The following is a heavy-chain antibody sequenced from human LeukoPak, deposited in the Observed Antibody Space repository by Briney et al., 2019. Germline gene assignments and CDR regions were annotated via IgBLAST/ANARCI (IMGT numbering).Heavy chain of an antibody. Sequence: GRSLRLSCAASGFAFSTFAMHWVRQTPGKGLDWVSVISYGGSNKYYADSVKGRFTISRDNSKNTLYLQMNSLRPEDTAICYCARGGYSLGHGDDAFDIWGQGTLVTVSS. CDR1: GFAFSTFA. V-gene: IGHV3-30*01. CDR2: ISYGGSNK. D-gene: IGHD5-18*01. CDR3: ARGGYSLGHGDDAFDI. J-gene: IGHJ3*02.